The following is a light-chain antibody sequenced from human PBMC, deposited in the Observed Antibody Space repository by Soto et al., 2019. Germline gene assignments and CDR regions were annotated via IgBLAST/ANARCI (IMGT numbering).Light chain of an antibody. J-gene: IGLJ1*01. CDR3: CSYAGSYPYV. V-gene: IGLV2-11*01. CDR2: DVS. CDR1: SSDVGGYNY. Sequence: QSALTQPRSVSGSPGQSVTISCTGTSSDVGGYNYDSWYQQHPGKAPKLMIYDVSKRPSGVPDRFSGSKSGNTASLTISGLQAEDEADYYCCSYAGSYPYVFGTGTKLTVL.